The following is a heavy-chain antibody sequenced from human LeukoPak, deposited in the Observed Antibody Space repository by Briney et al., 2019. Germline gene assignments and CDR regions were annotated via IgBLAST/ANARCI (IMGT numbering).Heavy chain of an antibody. CDR1: GFTFSSYS. J-gene: IGHJ4*02. V-gene: IGHV3-30*01. CDR2: ISNDGRKK. D-gene: IGHD4-23*01. Sequence: PGGSLRLSCAASGFTFSSYSMHWVRQAPGKGLEWVAVISNDGRKKYHVDSVKGRLTTSRDNTKNTLNLQMNSLRPEDTAVYYCARSHLTGDGGNYYSDYWGQGTLVTVSS. CDR3: ARSHLTGDGGNYYSDY.